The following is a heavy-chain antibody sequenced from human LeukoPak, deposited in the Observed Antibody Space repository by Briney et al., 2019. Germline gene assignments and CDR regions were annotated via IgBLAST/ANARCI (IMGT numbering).Heavy chain of an antibody. J-gene: IGHJ6*02. CDR2: ISSSGSTI. D-gene: IGHD3-22*01. CDR3: ARLYYYDSSGPTVGEGMDV. CDR1: GFTFSSYE. V-gene: IGHV3-48*03. Sequence: PGGSLRLSCAASGFTFSSYEMNWVRQAPGKGLEWVSYISSSGSTIYYADSVKGRFTISRDNDKNSLYLQMNSLRAEDTAVYYCARLYYYDSSGPTVGEGMDVWGQGTTVTVSS.